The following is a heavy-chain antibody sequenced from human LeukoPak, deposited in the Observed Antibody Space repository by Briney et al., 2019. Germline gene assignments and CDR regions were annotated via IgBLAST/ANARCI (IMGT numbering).Heavy chain of an antibody. CDR2: ISWNSGSI. V-gene: IGHV3-9*03. CDR1: GFTFNSYS. D-gene: IGHD6-13*01. Sequence: PGGSLRLSCAASGFTFNSYSMNWVRQAPGKGLEWVSGISWNSGSIGYADSVKGRFTISRDNAKNSLYLQMNSLRAEDMALYYCAKDMGQQLVYGYFDLWGRGTLVTVSS. CDR3: AKDMGQQLVYGYFDL. J-gene: IGHJ2*01.